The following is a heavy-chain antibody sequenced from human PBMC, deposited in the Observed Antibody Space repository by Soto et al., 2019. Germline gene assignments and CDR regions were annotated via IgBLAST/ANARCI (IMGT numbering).Heavy chain of an antibody. CDR2: ITTDKGKT. Sequence: QVQLVQSGPEVKKSGASVKVSCKTSGYTFTSFGISWVRQAPVQGLEWMGWITTDKGKTNYAQKFQGRVTMTTDTSPSTAYMELRSLRPDDTAVYYCASRSPAFDYWGQGTLVTVSS. V-gene: IGHV1-18*01. CDR1: GYTFTSFG. J-gene: IGHJ4*02. CDR3: ASRSPAFDY.